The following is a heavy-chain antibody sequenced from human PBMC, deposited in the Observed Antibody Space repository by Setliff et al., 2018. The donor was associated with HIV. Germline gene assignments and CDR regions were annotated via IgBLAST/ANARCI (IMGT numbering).Heavy chain of an antibody. CDR3: ARDPIYCGGDCYGDY. V-gene: IGHV4-61*09. J-gene: IGHJ4*02. Sequence: ASETLSLTCTVSGGSISSGSYYWSWIRQPAGKGLEWIGHIYTSGSTNYNPSLKSRVTISVDTSKNQFSLKLSSVTAADTAVYYCARDPIYCGGDCYGDYWGQGTLVTVSS. CDR1: GGSISSGSYY. D-gene: IGHD2-21*02. CDR2: IYTSGST.